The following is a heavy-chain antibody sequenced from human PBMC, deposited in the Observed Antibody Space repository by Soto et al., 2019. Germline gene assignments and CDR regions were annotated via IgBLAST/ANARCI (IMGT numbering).Heavy chain of an antibody. Sequence: SETLSLTCAVYGGSFSGYYWSWIRQPPGKGLEWIGEINHSGSTNYNPSLKSRVTISVDTSKNQFSLKLSSVTAADTAVYFCAREFGFARARSWDYWGQGTLVTVSS. J-gene: IGHJ4*02. CDR3: AREFGFARARSWDY. CDR2: INHSGST. V-gene: IGHV4-34*01. D-gene: IGHD3-10*01. CDR1: GGSFSGYY.